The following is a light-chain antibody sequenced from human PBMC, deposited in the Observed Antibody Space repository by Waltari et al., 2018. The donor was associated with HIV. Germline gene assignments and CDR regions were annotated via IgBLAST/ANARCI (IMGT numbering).Light chain of an antibody. V-gene: IGKV3-20*01. J-gene: IGKJ1*01. CDR1: QRLNSNY. CDR2: GTS. Sequence: EVVLTQSPGTLSLSPGERATLSCRASQRLNSNYLAWYQQKPGQAPRILIYGTSTRATGIPDRFSGSGSGTDFALTISRLEPEDFATYYCLQSYSAPRTFGQGTKVEIK. CDR3: LQSYSAPRT.